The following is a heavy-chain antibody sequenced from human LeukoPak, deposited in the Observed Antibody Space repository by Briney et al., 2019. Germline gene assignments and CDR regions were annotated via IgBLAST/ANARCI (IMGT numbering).Heavy chain of an antibody. CDR2: IYSGGST. CDR1: GFTVSSNY. J-gene: IGHJ6*03. Sequence: GGSLRLSCAASGFTVSSNYMSWVRQAPGKGLEWVAVIYSGGSTYYADSVKGRFTISSDSSKNTLYLQMNSLRPEDTAVYYCARFYYMDVWGKGTTVTVSS. V-gene: IGHV3-66*02. CDR3: ARFYYMDV.